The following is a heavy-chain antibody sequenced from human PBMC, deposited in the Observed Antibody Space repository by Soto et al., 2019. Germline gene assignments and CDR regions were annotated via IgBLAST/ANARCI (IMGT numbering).Heavy chain of an antibody. Sequence: GGSLSLSCAASGFTFSSYAMSCVRQAPGKGLEWVSAITGSGGSTYYADSVKGRFTISRDNSKNTLYLQMNSLRAEDTAVYYCAKDRGYDSSAYFDYWGQGTLVTVSS. V-gene: IGHV3-23*01. CDR2: ITGSGGST. J-gene: IGHJ4*02. CDR1: GFTFSSYA. CDR3: AKDRGYDSSAYFDY. D-gene: IGHD3-22*01.